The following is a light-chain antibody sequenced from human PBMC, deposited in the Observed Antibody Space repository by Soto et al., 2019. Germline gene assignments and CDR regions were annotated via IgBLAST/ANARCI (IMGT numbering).Light chain of an antibody. CDR3: QQRSNWRPWT. CDR1: QSVSSSY. Sequence: IVETQSPGTLSLSPGARATLSCRASQSVSSSYFAWYQQKTGQAPRLLIYDASNRATGIPARFSGSGSGTDFTLTISSREPEDFAVYYCQQRSNWRPWTFGQGTKVDIK. V-gene: IGKV3-11*01. CDR2: DAS. J-gene: IGKJ1*01.